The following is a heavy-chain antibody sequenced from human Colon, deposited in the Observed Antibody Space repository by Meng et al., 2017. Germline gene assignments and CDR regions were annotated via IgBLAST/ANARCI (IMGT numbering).Heavy chain of an antibody. CDR2: IKQDTSEK. CDR3: ARSLQGADYFDY. Sequence: GESLKISCAASGFTFSSHWMTWVRQAPGKGLEWVANIKQDTSEKYYVDSVKGRFTVSRDNAKNSLYLQMNSLRVEDTAVYYCARSLQGADYFDYWGQGTLVTVSS. V-gene: IGHV3-7*01. D-gene: IGHD3-10*01. J-gene: IGHJ4*02. CDR1: GFTFSSHW.